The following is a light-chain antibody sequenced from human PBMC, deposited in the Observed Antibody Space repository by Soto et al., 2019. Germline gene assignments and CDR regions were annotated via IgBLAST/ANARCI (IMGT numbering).Light chain of an antibody. CDR1: QSISNY. CDR2: AAS. V-gene: IGKV1-39*01. CDR3: QQSYSTPWM. J-gene: IGKJ1*01. Sequence: DIRMTQSPSSLSAAVGDRVTITCRASQSISNYLNWYQQKPGKAPKVLIYAASSLQSGVPSRFSGSGSGTDFTLTISSLQPEDFATYYCQQSYSTPWMFGQGTKVEIK.